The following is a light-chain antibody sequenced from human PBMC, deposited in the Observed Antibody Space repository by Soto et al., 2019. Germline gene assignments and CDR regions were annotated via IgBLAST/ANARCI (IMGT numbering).Light chain of an antibody. Sequence: DIQMTQSPSSLSASVGDTVTITCRASQGIIDYLAWYQQRPRKVPKLLIYAASTLQTGVPSRFSGSGAGTDFTLTISSLQPEDVGTYYCQKYDTAPQTFGQGTRVEIK. CDR3: QKYDTAPQT. J-gene: IGKJ1*01. CDR2: AAS. V-gene: IGKV1-27*01. CDR1: QGIIDY.